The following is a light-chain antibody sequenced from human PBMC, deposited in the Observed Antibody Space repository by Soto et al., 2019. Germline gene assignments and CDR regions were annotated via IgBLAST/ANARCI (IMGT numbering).Light chain of an antibody. V-gene: IGKV1-39*01. J-gene: IGKJ2*01. CDR2: AAT. CDR3: QQSYSTLYT. Sequence: DIQLTQSPSSLSASVGDRVNITCRASQNIRTYLNWYQQKPGKAPTLLIYAATTLQSGVPSTFSGSASGTDFSLTISSLQPGGVATYYCQQSYSTLYTFRQGTKVDIK. CDR1: QNIRTY.